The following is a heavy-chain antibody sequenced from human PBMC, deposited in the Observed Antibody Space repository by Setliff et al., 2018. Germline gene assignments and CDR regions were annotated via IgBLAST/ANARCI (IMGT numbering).Heavy chain of an antibody. CDR2: IDYSGDT. CDR1: GDSISSFSYY. J-gene: IGHJ4*02. CDR3: ARTGTYRYFDY. Sequence: SETLSLTCTVPGDSISSFSYYWGWIRQPPGKGLEWIGRIDYSGDTYCNSSLKSRVTISVDTSKNAFSLKLKSVTAADTAVYYCARTGTYRYFDYWGQGTPVTVSS. D-gene: IGHD1-1*01. V-gene: IGHV4-39*02.